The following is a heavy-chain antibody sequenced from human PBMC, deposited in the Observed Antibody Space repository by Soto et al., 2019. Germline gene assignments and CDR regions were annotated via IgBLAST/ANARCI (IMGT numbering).Heavy chain of an antibody. J-gene: IGHJ6*02. CDR3: ARGNVDIVATPWRDLDCYGMDV. CDR1: GGSISSYY. D-gene: IGHD5-12*01. Sequence: SETLSLTCTVSGGSISSYYWSWIRQPPGKGLEWIGYIYYSGSTNYNPSLKSRVTISVDTSKNQFSLKLSSVTAADTAVYYCARGNVDIVATPWRDLDCYGMDVWGQGTTVTVSS. V-gene: IGHV4-59*01. CDR2: IYYSGST.